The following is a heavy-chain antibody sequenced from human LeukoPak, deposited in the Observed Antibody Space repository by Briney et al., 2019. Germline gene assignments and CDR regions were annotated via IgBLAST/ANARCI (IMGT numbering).Heavy chain of an antibody. CDR2: ISYDGSSK. CDR1: GFTFSGYT. J-gene: IGHJ4*02. CDR3: AKASGWYAPLDY. D-gene: IGHD6-19*01. V-gene: IGHV3-30-3*01. Sequence: GGSLRLSCAGSGFTFSGYTIHWVRQAPGKGLEWVAVISYDGSSKYYADSVKGRFTISRDNSKNTLYLQMNSLRAEDTAVYCCAKASGWYAPLDYWGQGTLVTVSS.